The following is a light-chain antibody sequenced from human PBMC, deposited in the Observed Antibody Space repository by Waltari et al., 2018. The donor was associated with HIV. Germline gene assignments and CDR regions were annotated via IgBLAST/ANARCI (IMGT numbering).Light chain of an antibody. CDR3: QTWGTGIWV. J-gene: IGLJ3*02. CDR1: SEHSPYA. CDR2: VPSHARH. Sequence: LTQSPSASASLAASVKLPCTLNSEHSPYAIASPQHQPQNGPRYLMKVPSHARHHQRPGIPDRFSGSSSGAERYLTISGLQSEDEADYYSQTWGTGIWVFGGGTKLTGL. V-gene: IGLV4-69*01.